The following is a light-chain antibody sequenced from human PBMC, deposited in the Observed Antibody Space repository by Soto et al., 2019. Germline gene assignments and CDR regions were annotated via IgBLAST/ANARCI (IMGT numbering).Light chain of an antibody. Sequence: EIAMTQSPATLSVSPGESATLSCRASQSVSSNLAWYQQKPGQAPRLLIYGASTRATGIPARFSGSGSGTEFTLTISSLQSEDFAVYYCQQYNNWPWTFGQGTKVEIK. J-gene: IGKJ1*01. CDR3: QQYNNWPWT. CDR2: GAS. V-gene: IGKV3-15*01. CDR1: QSVSSN.